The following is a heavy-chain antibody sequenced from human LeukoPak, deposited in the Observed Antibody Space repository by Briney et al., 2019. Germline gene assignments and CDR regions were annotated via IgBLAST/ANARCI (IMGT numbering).Heavy chain of an antibody. V-gene: IGHV4-38-2*01. CDR2: IYHSGST. Sequence: SETLSLTCAVAGYSISSGYYWGWIRQPPGKGLEWIGSIYHSGSTYYNPSLKSRVTRSVDTSKNQFSLKLSSVTAADTAVYYCARGYSGSHWGQGTLVTVSS. CDR1: GYSISSGYY. D-gene: IGHD1-26*01. J-gene: IGHJ4*02. CDR3: ARGYSGSH.